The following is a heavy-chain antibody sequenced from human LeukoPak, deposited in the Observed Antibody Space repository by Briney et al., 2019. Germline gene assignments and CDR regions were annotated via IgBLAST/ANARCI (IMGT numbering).Heavy chain of an antibody. CDR2: IYYSGST. CDR1: GGSISSSSYY. Sequence: PSETLSLTCTVSGGSISSSSYYWGWIRQPPGKGLEWIGSIYYSGSTYYNPSLKSRVTISVDTSKNQFSLKLSSVTAADTAVYSCATHGRGYDFWSGYSTWVYWGQGTLVTVSS. J-gene: IGHJ4*02. V-gene: IGHV4-39*01. CDR3: ATHGRGYDFWSGYSTWVY. D-gene: IGHD3-3*01.